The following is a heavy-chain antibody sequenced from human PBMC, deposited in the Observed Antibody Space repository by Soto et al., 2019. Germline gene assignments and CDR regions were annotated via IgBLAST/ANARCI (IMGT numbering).Heavy chain of an antibody. V-gene: IGHV3-30-3*01. CDR3: ARDPFVVPAAMPGSGYFDY. CDR1: GFTFSSYA. Sequence: QVQLEESGGGVVQPGRSLRLSCAASGFTFSSYAMHWVRQAPGKGLEWAAVISYDGSNKYYADSVKGRFTISRDNSKNTLYLQMNSLRAEDTAVYYCARDPFVVPAAMPGSGYFDYWGQGTLVTVSS. J-gene: IGHJ4*02. D-gene: IGHD2-2*01. CDR2: ISYDGSNK.